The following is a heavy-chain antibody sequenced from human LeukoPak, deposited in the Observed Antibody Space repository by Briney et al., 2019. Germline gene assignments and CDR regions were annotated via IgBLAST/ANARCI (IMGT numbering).Heavy chain of an antibody. J-gene: IGHJ4*02. V-gene: IGHV6-1*01. Sequence: PSQTLSLTCAISGDSVSSKSAAWNWIRQSPSRGLEWLGRTCYRSKWYNDYAASVKGRITISPDTSNNQFSLQLTSVTPEDTAVYYCARNSAIIDFWGQGTLVTVSS. CDR1: GDSVSSKSAA. D-gene: IGHD2/OR15-2a*01. CDR3: ARNSAIIDF. CDR2: TCYRSKWYN.